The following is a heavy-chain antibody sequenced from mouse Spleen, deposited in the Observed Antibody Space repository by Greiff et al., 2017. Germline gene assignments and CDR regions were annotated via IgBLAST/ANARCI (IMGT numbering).Heavy chain of an antibody. V-gene: IGHV5-17*01. CDR3: ARSWDGNYGRFAY. D-gene: IGHD2-1*01. Sequence: EVRLVESGGGLVKPGGSLKLSCAASGFTFSDYGMHWVRQAPEKGLEWVAYISSGSSTIYYADTVKGRFTISRDNAKNTLFLQMTSLRSEDTAMYYCARSWDGNYGRFAYWGQGTLVTVSA. J-gene: IGHJ3*01. CDR1: GFTFSDYG. CDR2: ISSGSSTI.